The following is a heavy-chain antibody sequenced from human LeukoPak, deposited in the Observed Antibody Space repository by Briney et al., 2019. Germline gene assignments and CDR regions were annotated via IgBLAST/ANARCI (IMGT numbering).Heavy chain of an antibody. Sequence: AASVKVSCKASGGTFSSYAISWVRQAPGQGLEWMGRIIPIFGTANYAQKFQGRVTITTDESTSTAYMELSSLRSEDTAVYYCASSAPHDYDSSGYSLDHWGQGTLVTVSS. D-gene: IGHD3-22*01. V-gene: IGHV1-69*05. CDR3: ASSAPHDYDSSGYSLDH. CDR2: IIPIFGTA. CDR1: GGTFSSYA. J-gene: IGHJ4*02.